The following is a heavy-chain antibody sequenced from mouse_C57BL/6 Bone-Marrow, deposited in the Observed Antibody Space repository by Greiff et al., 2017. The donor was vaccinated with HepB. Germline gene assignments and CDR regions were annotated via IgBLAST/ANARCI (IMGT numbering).Heavy chain of an antibody. Sequence: EVKLQESGPGLVKPSQSLSLTCSVTGYSITSGYYWNWIRQFPGNKLEWMGYISYDGSNNYNPSPNNLISITRDTSKTQFFLKLNAVTTEDTATYYCARSSHGGAMDYWGQGTSVTVSS. V-gene: IGHV3-6*01. J-gene: IGHJ4*01. D-gene: IGHD6-1*01. CDR3: ARSSHGGAMDY. CDR2: ISYDGSN. CDR1: GYSITSGYY.